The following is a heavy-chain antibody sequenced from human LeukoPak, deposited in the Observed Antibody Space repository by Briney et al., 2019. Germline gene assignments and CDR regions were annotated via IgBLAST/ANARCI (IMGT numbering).Heavy chain of an antibody. Sequence: HSGGSLRLSCAASGFTFNQYVIHWARQAPGKGLEWVAVIPNDGITRFYATSVKGRCTISRDDSKNTVYLQLSSLRVEDTAVYYCVREGYYDSGGPFSGYFDYWGRGDLVTVSS. J-gene: IGHJ4*02. D-gene: IGHD3-22*01. V-gene: IGHV3-30*04. CDR2: IPNDGITR. CDR1: GFTFNQYV. CDR3: VREGYYDSGGPFSGYFDY.